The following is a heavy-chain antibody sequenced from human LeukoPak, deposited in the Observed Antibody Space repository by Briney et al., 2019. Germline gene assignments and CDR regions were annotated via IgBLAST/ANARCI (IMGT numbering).Heavy chain of an antibody. CDR2: INHSGST. CDR1: GGSFSGYY. V-gene: IGHV4-34*01. CDR3: ARALSIAARRYYGMDV. Sequence: SETLSLTCAVYGGSFSGYYWSWIRQPPGKGLEWIGEINHSGSTNYNPSLKSRVTISVDTSKNQFFLKLSSVTAADTAVYYCARALSIAARRYYGMDVWGQGTTVTVSS. D-gene: IGHD6-6*01. J-gene: IGHJ6*02.